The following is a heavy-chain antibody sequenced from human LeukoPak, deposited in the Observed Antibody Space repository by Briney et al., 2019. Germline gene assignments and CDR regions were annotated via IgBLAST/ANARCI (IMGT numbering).Heavy chain of an antibody. CDR2: ISNSDDTR. J-gene: IGHJ3*01. CDR3: VRGYYSNSFDF. CDR1: GYTFTSYS. V-gene: IGHV3-48*02. D-gene: IGHD2/OR15-2a*01. Sequence: GGSLRLSCAASGYTFTSYSMSWVRQVPGKGLEWVSFISNSDDTRYYADSVRGRFTISRDDAKNSLYLQMSSLRDGDTAVYYCVRGYYSNSFDFWGQGTVVTVSS.